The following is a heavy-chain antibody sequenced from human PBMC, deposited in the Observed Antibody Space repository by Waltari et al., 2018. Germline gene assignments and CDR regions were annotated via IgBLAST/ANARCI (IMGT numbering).Heavy chain of an antibody. CDR1: GGSFSGYY. CDR3: ARRGGFLAARRGYFDY. J-gene: IGHJ4*02. CDR2: INHSGST. D-gene: IGHD6-6*01. Sequence: QVQLQQWGAGLLKPSETLSLTCAVYGGSFSGYYWSWIRQPPGKGLEWIGEINHSGSTNYNPSLKSRVTISVDTSKNQFSLKLSSVTGADTAVYYCARRGGFLAARRGYFDYWGQGTLVTVSS. V-gene: IGHV4-34*01.